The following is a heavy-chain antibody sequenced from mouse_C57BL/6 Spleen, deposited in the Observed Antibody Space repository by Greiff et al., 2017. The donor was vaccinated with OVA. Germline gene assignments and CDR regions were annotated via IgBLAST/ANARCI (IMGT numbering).Heavy chain of an antibody. CDR1: GFNIKDDY. D-gene: IGHD2-4*01. CDR2: IDPENGDT. J-gene: IGHJ2*01. Sequence: VQLQQSGAELVRPGASVKLSCTASGFNIKDDYMHWVKQRPEQGLEWIGWIDPENGDTEYASKFQGKATITADTSSNTAYLQLSSLTSEDTAVYYCTLYDYDATGVYFDYWGQGTTLTVSS. V-gene: IGHV14-4*01. CDR3: TLYDYDATGVYFDY.